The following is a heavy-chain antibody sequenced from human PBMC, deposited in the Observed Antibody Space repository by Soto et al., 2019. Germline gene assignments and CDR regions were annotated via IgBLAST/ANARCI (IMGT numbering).Heavy chain of an antibody. J-gene: IGHJ4*02. Sequence: PGGSLRLSCAASGFTFSSYGMHWVRQAPGKGLEWVSAIRCDGSNKYYADSVTGRFTISRDNSKNTLYLQMNSLRAEDTAVYYCAKVSSSWPHFDYWGQGTLVTVSS. CDR2: IRCDGSNK. V-gene: IGHV3-33*06. D-gene: IGHD6-13*01. CDR3: AKVSSSWPHFDY. CDR1: GFTFSSYG.